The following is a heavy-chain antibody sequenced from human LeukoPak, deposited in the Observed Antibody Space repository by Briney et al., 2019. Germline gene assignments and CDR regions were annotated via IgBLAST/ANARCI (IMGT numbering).Heavy chain of an antibody. CDR1: GFTFSSYG. D-gene: IGHD7-27*01. Sequence: GGSLRLSCAASGFTFSSYGMHWVRQAPGKGLEWVAVIWYDGSNKYYADSVKGRFTISRDNSKNTLYLQMNSLRAEDTAVYYCARVQVTQNWGVDCYYYGMDVWGQGTTVTVSS. CDR2: IWYDGSNK. V-gene: IGHV3-33*01. CDR3: ARVQVTQNWGVDCYYYGMDV. J-gene: IGHJ6*02.